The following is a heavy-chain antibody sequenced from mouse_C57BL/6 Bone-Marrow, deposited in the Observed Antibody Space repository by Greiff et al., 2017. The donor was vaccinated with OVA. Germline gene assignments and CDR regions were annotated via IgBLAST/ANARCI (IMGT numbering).Heavy chain of an antibody. V-gene: IGHV1-78*01. Sequence: VKLMESDAELVKPGASVKISCKVSGYTFTDHTIHWMKQRPEQGLEWIGYIYPRDGSTKYNEKFKGKATLTADKSSSTAYMQLNSLTSEDSAVYFCAGSYYYGSSSWFAYWGQGTLVTVSA. CDR2: IYPRDGST. CDR3: AGSYYYGSSSWFAY. CDR1: GYTFTDHT. J-gene: IGHJ3*01. D-gene: IGHD1-1*01.